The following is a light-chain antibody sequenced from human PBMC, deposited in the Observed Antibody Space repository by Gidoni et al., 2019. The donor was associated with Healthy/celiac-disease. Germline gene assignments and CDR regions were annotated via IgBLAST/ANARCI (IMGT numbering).Light chain of an antibody. Sequence: SYELTQPAEVSVSPGQTASITCSGDKLGDKYACWYQQKPGQSPVLVIYQDSKRPSGIPERFSGSNSGNTATLTISGTQAMDEADYYCQAWDSSTPYVFGTGTKVTVL. CDR3: QAWDSSTPYV. V-gene: IGLV3-1*01. CDR2: QDS. CDR1: KLGDKY. J-gene: IGLJ1*01.